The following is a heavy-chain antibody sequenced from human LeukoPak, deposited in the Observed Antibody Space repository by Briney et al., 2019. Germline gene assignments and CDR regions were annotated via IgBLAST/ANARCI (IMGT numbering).Heavy chain of an antibody. Sequence: SETLSLTCTVSGGSISGHYWSWIRQPPGKGLEWIGYIHYSGSANYTPSLKSRIAMSVDTSNNQFSLRLTSVTAADTAVYYCARLHALGAEEFDPWGQGTLVTVSS. CDR1: GGSISGHY. V-gene: IGHV4-59*11. J-gene: IGHJ5*02. CDR2: IHYSGSA. D-gene: IGHD3-16*01. CDR3: ARLHALGAEEFDP.